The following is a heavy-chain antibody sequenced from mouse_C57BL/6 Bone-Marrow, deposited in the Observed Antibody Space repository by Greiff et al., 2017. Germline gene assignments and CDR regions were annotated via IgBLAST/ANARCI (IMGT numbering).Heavy chain of an antibody. CDR3: ARARTFFYYFDY. CDR1: GYTFTTYP. J-gene: IGHJ2*01. CDR2: FHPYNDDT. D-gene: IGHD3-3*01. Sequence: QVQLQQSGAELVKPGASVKMSCKASGYTFTTYPIEWMKQNHGQSLEWIGNFHPYNDDTKYNEKFKGKATLTVDKSSNTGYLELSRLTSDDSAVYGSARARTFFYYFDYSGQGTTLTVSS. V-gene: IGHV1-47*01.